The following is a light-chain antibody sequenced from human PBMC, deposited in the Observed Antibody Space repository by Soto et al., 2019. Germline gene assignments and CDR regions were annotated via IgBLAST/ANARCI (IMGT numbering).Light chain of an antibody. V-gene: IGKV3-15*01. CDR2: GAS. CDR1: QSVRSH. CDR3: QLSGGSPKT. Sequence: IVMTQSPATLSVSPGEGVTLSCRASQSVRSHLAWYQQKPGQPPRLLIYGASTRATGIPARFSGSRSGTDFTLTISRLEPEDFAVYYCQLSGGSPKTFGQGTKV. J-gene: IGKJ1*01.